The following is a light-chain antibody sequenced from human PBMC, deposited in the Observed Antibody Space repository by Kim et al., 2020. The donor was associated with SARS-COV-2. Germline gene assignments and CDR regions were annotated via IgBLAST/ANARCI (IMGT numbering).Light chain of an antibody. CDR1: QSISSY. J-gene: IGKJ4*01. CDR2: AAS. CDR3: QQSSSITLT. V-gene: IGKV1-39*01. Sequence: DIQMTQSPSSLSASVGDRVTITCRASQSISSYLNWYQQKPGKAPKLLIYAASSLQSEVPSRFSGSGSGTDFTLTISSLQPEDFATYYCQQSSSITLTFGGGTKLEI.